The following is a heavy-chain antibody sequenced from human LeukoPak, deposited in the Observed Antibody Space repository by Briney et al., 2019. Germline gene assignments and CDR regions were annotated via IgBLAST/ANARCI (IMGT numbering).Heavy chain of an antibody. Sequence: PGRSLRLSCAASGFTFSSYGMHWVRQAPGKGLEWVAVISYDGSNKYYADSVKGRFTISRDNSKDTLYLQMNSLRAEDTAVYYCAFGDYYDSSGYRTFDYWGQGTLVTVSS. CDR1: GFTFSSYG. CDR2: ISYDGSNK. V-gene: IGHV3-30*03. J-gene: IGHJ4*02. D-gene: IGHD3-22*01. CDR3: AFGDYYDSSGYRTFDY.